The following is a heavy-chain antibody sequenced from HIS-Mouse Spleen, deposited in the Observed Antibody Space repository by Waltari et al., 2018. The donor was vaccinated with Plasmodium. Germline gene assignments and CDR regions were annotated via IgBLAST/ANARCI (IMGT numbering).Heavy chain of an antibody. CDR2: ISDDGSNK. D-gene: IGHD3-3*01. Sequence: QVQLVESGGGVVQPGRSLRLSCAASGFTFSSYAMHWVRQAPGKGLKWLAVISDDGSNKYSADSVKGRFTISRDNSKNTLYLQMNSLRAEDTAVYYCARLYYDFWSGYYPYGMDVWGQGTTVTVSS. CDR1: GFTFSSYA. V-gene: IGHV3-30*04. CDR3: ARLYYDFWSGYYPYGMDV. J-gene: IGHJ6*02.